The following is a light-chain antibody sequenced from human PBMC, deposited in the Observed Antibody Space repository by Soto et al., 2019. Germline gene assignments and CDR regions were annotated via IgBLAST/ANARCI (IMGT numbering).Light chain of an antibody. J-gene: IGKJ4*01. CDR2: DVS. CDR1: QSINNW. CDR3: QQYRHYPLT. V-gene: IGKV1-5*01. Sequence: DIQMTQSPSALSASVGDRVTITCRASQSINNWLAWYQQKPGKAPKLLIYDVSSLKTGVPSRFSGGGSGTEFTLTINGLQSDDFASYYCQQYRHYPLTFGGGTKLETK.